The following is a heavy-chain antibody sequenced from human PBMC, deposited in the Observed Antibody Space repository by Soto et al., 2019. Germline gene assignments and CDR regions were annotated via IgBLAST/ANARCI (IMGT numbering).Heavy chain of an antibody. J-gene: IGHJ4*02. CDR3: AKGEPHAWIQLWSRAPCDY. CDR1: GFTFSSYA. V-gene: IGHV3-23*01. Sequence: GGSLRLSCAASGFTFSSYAMSWVRQAPGKGLEWVSAISGSGGSTYYADSVKGRFTISRDNSKNTLYLQMNSLRAEDTAVYYCAKGEPHAWIQLWSRAPCDYWGQGTLVTVSS. D-gene: IGHD5-18*01. CDR2: ISGSGGST.